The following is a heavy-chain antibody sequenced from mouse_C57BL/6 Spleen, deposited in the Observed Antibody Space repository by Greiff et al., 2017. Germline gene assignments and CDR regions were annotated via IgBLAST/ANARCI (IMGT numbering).Heavy chain of an antibody. V-gene: IGHV1-74*01. Sequence: QVQLQQPGAELVKPGASVKVSCKASGYTFTSYWMHWVKQRPGQGLEWIGRIHPSDSDTNYNQKFKGKATLTVDKSSSTAYMQLSSLTSEDSAVYYCAIQDYYGSSPWFAYWGQGTLVTVSA. CDR1: GYTFTSYW. CDR3: AIQDYYGSSPWFAY. D-gene: IGHD1-1*01. J-gene: IGHJ3*01. CDR2: IHPSDSDT.